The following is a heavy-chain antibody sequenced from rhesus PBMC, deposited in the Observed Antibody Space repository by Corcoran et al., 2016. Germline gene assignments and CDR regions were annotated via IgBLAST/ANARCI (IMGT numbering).Heavy chain of an antibody. D-gene: IGHD3-28*01. CDR1: GGSISRSNR. CDR3: ARSAGLRFDV. V-gene: IGHV4-92*01. J-gene: IGHJ5-1*01. Sequence: QVQLQESGPGLVKPSETLSLTCAVSGGSISRSNRWSWIRQPPGKGLEWIGRISGSGGSNSDNPSLKSRVTISKDTSKNQFSLKLSSVTAADTAVYYCARSAGLRFDVWGAGVLVTVSS. CDR2: ISGSGGSN.